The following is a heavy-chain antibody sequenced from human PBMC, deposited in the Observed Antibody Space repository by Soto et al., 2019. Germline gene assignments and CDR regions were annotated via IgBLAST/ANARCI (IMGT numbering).Heavy chain of an antibody. D-gene: IGHD3-10*01. CDR3: ASGGYYYGSGNYPDTNYCYYYGMDA. CDR1: GYTFTSYA. Sequence: ASVKVSCKASGYTFTSYAMHWVRQAPGQRLEWMGWINAGNGNTKYSQKFQGRVTMTRDTSASTAYMELRSLRSDDTAVYYCASGGYYYGSGNYPDTNYCYYYGMDACGPGTTVTVCS. CDR2: INAGNGNT. V-gene: IGHV1-3*01. J-gene: IGHJ6*02.